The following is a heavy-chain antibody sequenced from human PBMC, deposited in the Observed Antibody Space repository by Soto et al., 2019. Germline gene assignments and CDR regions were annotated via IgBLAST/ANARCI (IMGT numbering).Heavy chain of an antibody. J-gene: IGHJ4*02. CDR3: ARRLDYDILTGYWGYFDY. CDR2: IYYSGST. Sequence: SETLSLTCTVSGGSISSSSYYWGWIRQPPGKGLEWIGSIYYSGSTYYNPSLKSRVTISVDTSKNQFSLKLSSVTAADTAVYYCARRLDYDILTGYWGYFDYWGQGTLVTVSS. D-gene: IGHD3-9*01. CDR1: GGSISSSSYY. V-gene: IGHV4-39*01.